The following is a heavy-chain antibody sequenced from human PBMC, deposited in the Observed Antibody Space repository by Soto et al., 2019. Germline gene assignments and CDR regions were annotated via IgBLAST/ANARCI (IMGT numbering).Heavy chain of an antibody. CDR1: GFTFSTFD. CDR3: VKGGWLDY. V-gene: IGHV3-23*01. J-gene: IGHJ4*02. Sequence: GGSLRLSCAASGFTFSTFDMTWVRQAPGKGLEWVSIIRGTDGSTYYADSMKGRFTISKDNSKNTLYLQMNSLRPEDTALYFCVKGGWLDYWGQGTLVTVSS. CDR2: IRGTDGST. D-gene: IGHD6-19*01.